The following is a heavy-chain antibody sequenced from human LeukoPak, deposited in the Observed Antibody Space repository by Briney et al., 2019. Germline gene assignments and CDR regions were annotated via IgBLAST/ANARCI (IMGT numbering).Heavy chain of an antibody. CDR3: TTDGVGVEGATYDN. J-gene: IGHJ4*02. D-gene: IGHD1-26*01. CDR2: IKAKAHGGTI. Sequence: GGSLRLSCAAFGFTFINAWMAWVRQAPGKGLEWVGRIKAKAHGGTIEYAAPVKGRFTISRDDSKNTLYLQMNSPKTEDTAVYYCTTDGVGVEGATYDNWGQGTLVSVSS. V-gene: IGHV3-15*01. CDR1: GFTFINAW.